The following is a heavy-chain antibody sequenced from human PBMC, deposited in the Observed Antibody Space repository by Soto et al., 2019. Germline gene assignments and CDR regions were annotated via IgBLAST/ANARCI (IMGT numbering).Heavy chain of an antibody. CDR3: ARVVKAGDYGDYGRYYFDY. V-gene: IGHV1-18*04. Sequence: QVQLVQSGAEVRKPGASVKVSCKASGYTFTTYGITWVRQAPGQWLEWMGWISAYSGNTNYAQKLQGRLTVTTDTSTNTAYMDLRSLRSDDTAVYYCARVVKAGDYGDYGRYYFDYWGHGTLVTVSS. CDR1: GYTFTTYG. J-gene: IGHJ4*01. CDR2: ISAYSGNT. D-gene: IGHD4-17*01.